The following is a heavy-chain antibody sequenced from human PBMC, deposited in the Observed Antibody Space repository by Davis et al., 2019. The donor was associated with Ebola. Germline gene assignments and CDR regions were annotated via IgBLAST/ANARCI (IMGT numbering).Heavy chain of an antibody. Sequence: GESLKISCAASGFTFSHYDMSWVRQVPGKGLEWVSTISATEVHTYYSDSVKGRFTNSRDNSKNTVYLQMNSLRVEDTAVYYCVRGGLWGYEGSVGGTVSLADWGQGTLVTVTS. CDR1: GFTFSHYD. D-gene: IGHD5-12*01. CDR2: ISATEVHT. CDR3: VRGGLWGYEGSVGGTVSLAD. J-gene: IGHJ4*02. V-gene: IGHV3-23*01.